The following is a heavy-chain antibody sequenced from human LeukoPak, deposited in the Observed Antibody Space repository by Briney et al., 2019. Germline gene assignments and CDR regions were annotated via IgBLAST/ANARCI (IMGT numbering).Heavy chain of an antibody. CDR3: ARGVNNYDSSPPHAFDI. CDR2: IYHSGST. D-gene: IGHD3-22*01. Sequence: SETLSLTCAVSGGSISSGGYSWSWIRQPPGKGLEWIGYIYHSGSTYYNPSLKSRVTISVDTSKNQFSLKLSSVTAADTAVYFCARGVNNYDSSPPHAFDILGQGTMVTVSS. V-gene: IGHV4-30-2*01. CDR1: GGSISSGGYS. J-gene: IGHJ3*02.